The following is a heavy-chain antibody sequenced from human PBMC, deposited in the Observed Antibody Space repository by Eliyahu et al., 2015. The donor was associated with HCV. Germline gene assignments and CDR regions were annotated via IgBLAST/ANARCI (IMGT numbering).Heavy chain of an antibody. J-gene: IGHJ4*02. CDR2: IYWDDDK. Sequence: QITLKESGPTLVKPTQTLTLTCTFSGFSPSFGEVAVGWIRQPPGKALEWLALIYWDDDKRYRPSLKNRLTITKDTSKNQVVLTMTNVDPVDTATYYCAHSPLTPGVIIPLGFDFWGQGILVTVSS. D-gene: IGHD3-10*01. V-gene: IGHV2-5*02. CDR3: AHSPLTPGVIIPLGFDF. CDR1: GFSPSFGEVA.